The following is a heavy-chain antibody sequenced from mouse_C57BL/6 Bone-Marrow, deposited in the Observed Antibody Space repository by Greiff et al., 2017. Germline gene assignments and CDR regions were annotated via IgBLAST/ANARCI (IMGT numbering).Heavy chain of an antibody. Sequence: EVQLVESGGGLVKPGGSLKLSCAASGFTFSSYAMSWVRQTPEKRLEWVATISDGGSYTYYPDNVKGRFTIARDNAKNNLYLQMSHLKSEDTAMYYCAREDITTVVARWGQGTSVTVSS. D-gene: IGHD1-1*01. CDR1: GFTFSSYA. CDR2: ISDGGSYT. V-gene: IGHV5-4*01. J-gene: IGHJ4*01. CDR3: AREDITTVVAR.